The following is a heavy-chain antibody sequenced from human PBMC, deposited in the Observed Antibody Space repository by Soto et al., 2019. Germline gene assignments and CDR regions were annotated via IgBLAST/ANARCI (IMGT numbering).Heavy chain of an antibody. J-gene: IGHJ5*02. V-gene: IGHV1-69*13. CDR3: ARDPFGRAPGVWFDP. Sequence: SVKVSCKASGGTFSSYAISWVRQAPGQGLEWMGGIIPIFGTANYAQKFQGRVTITADESTSTAYMELSSLRSEDTAVYYCARDPFGRAPGVWFDPWGQGTLVTAS. D-gene: IGHD3-16*01. CDR1: GGTFSSYA. CDR2: IIPIFGTA.